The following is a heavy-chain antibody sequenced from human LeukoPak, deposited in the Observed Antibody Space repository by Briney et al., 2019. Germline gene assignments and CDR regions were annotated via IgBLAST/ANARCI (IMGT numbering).Heavy chain of an antibody. CDR3: ARHLGYCSSTSCSYYFDY. CDR2: IYPGDTDI. Sequence: GESLKISCKGSGYSFTNYWIGWVRQMPGKGLEWMGIIYPGDTDIRYSLSFQGQVTISADKSISTAYLQWSSLKASDTAMYYCARHLGYCSSTSCSYYFDYWGQGTLVTVSS. D-gene: IGHD2-2*01. J-gene: IGHJ4*02. V-gene: IGHV5-51*01. CDR1: GYSFTNYW.